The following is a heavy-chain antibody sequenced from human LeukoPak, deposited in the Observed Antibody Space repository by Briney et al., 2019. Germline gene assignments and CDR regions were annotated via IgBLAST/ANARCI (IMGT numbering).Heavy chain of an antibody. Sequence: SQTLSLTCAISGDSVSSNSAAWNWIRQSPSRGLEWLGRTYYRSKWYNDYAVSVKSRITINPDTSKNQFSLQLNSVTPEDTAVYYCARAGREAAGYSYGPPMGMYNWFDPWGQGTLVTVSS. CDR1: GDSVSSNSAA. CDR2: TYYRSKWYN. J-gene: IGHJ5*02. D-gene: IGHD5-18*01. V-gene: IGHV6-1*01. CDR3: ARAGREAAGYSYGPPMGMYNWFDP.